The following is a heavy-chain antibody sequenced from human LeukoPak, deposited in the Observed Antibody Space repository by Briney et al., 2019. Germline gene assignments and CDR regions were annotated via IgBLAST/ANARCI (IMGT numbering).Heavy chain of an antibody. J-gene: IGHJ4*02. V-gene: IGHV3-9*03. Sequence: TGGSLRLSCAASGFTFSSYAMSWVRQAPGKGLEWVSGISWNSGSIGYADSVKGRFTISRDNAKNSLYLQMNSLRAEDMALYYCAKGDCSSTSCYFDYWGQGTLVTVSS. CDR1: GFTFSSYA. CDR3: AKGDCSSTSCYFDY. D-gene: IGHD2-2*01. CDR2: ISWNSGSI.